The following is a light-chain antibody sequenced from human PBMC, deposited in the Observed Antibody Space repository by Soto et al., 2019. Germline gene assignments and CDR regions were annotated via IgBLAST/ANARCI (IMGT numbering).Light chain of an antibody. CDR2: SAS. Sequence: DIQMTQSPSSVAASVGDRVTLTCRASQGVNRWLAWYQQKPGKAPKVLIYSASSLQSGVPSGFSGSGSGTDFTITISSLQPEDFATYYFQQSNSFPRTFGQGTKVEI. J-gene: IGKJ1*01. CDR3: QQSNSFPRT. CDR1: QGVNRW. V-gene: IGKV1-12*01.